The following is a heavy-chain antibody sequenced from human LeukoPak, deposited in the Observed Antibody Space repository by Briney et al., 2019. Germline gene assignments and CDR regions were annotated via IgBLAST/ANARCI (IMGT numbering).Heavy chain of an antibody. V-gene: IGHV3-30*02. CDR2: IRYDATTK. CDR1: GFTFRTYG. CDR3: AKGVPGITAAGTPAEYFQH. D-gene: IGHD6-13*01. J-gene: IGHJ1*01. Sequence: PGGSLRLSCAATGFTFRTYGMHWVRQAPGKGLDWVAFIRYDATTKYYADSVKGRFTISRDNSKNTLYLQMNSLRDEDTAVYYCAKGVPGITAAGTPAEYFQHWGQGGLVTVSS.